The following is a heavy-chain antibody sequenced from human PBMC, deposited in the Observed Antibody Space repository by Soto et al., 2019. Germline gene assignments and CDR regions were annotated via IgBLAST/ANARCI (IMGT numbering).Heavy chain of an antibody. CDR1: GGSISSGGYY. J-gene: IGHJ5*02. CDR2: IYYIGST. Sequence: QVQLQESGPGLVKRSQTLFLTCTVSGGSISSGGYYWNWIRQHPGKGLEWIGYIYYIGSTYYKPSLKRRVTLSLDTSKNRFSRKLSSVTAAETAVWYCARSVFPWGQGTLVTVSS. CDR3: ARSVFP. V-gene: IGHV4-31*03.